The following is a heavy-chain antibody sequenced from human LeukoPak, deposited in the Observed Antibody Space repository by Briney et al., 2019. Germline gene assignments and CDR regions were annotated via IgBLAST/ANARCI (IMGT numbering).Heavy chain of an antibody. CDR3: ARVRSSSWYEAYYFDY. J-gene: IGHJ4*02. CDR1: GYTFTGYY. Sequence: APVKVSCKASGYTFTGYYMHWVRQAPGQGLEWMGWINPNSGGTNYAQKFQGRVTMTRDTSISTAYMELSRLRSDDTAVYYCARVRSSSWYEAYYFDYWGQGTLVTVSS. CDR2: INPNSGGT. V-gene: IGHV1-2*02. D-gene: IGHD6-13*01.